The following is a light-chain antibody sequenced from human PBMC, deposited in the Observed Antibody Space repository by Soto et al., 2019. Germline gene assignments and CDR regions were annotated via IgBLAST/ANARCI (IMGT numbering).Light chain of an antibody. Sequence: EIVMTQSPATLSVSPGEGATLSCRASQGIGSTLAWYQHKPGQTPRLLIYGASARALDIPDRFSGSGSGTDFTLTISRLEPEDFAVYYCQQYGSSPQLTFGGGTTGDIK. CDR3: QQYGSSPQLT. CDR2: GAS. CDR1: QGIGST. V-gene: IGKV3-20*01. J-gene: IGKJ4*01.